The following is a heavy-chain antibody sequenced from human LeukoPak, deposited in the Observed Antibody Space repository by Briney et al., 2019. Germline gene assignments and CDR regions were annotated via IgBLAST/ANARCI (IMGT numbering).Heavy chain of an antibody. CDR1: GFTFSSYS. CDR2: IGSGSTAI. D-gene: IGHD4-17*01. V-gene: IGHV3-48*02. J-gene: IGHJ4*02. Sequence: GGSLRLSCAASGFTFSSYSMNWVRQAPGKGLEWVSYIGSGSTAIYYADSVKGRFTISRGNAKNSPYLQMNSLRDEDTAVYYCARVAVTTDYWGRGTLVTVSS. CDR3: ARVAVTTDY.